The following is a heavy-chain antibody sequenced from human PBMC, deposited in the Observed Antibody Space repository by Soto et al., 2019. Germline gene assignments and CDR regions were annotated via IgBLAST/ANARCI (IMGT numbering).Heavy chain of an antibody. V-gene: IGHV3-23*01. Sequence: PGGSLRLSCAASGFTFSSYAMSWVRQAPGKGLEWVSAISGSGGSTYYADSVKGRFTISRDNSKNTLYLQMNSLRAEDTAVYYCATRLVGYCGGDCSIPFDYWGQGTLVTVSS. J-gene: IGHJ4*02. D-gene: IGHD2-21*02. CDR3: ATRLVGYCGGDCSIPFDY. CDR2: ISGSGGST. CDR1: GFTFSSYA.